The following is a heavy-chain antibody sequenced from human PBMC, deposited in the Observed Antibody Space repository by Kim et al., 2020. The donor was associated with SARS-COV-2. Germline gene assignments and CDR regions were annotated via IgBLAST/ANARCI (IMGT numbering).Heavy chain of an antibody. J-gene: IGHJ6*03. CDR1: GYTFTSYD. CDR2: MNPNSGNT. Sequence: ASVKVSCKASGYTFTSYDINWVRQATGQGLEWMGWMNPNSGNTGYAQKFQGRVTMARNTSISTAYMELSSLRSEYTAVYYCASAYXSSWTHYYYYSYMAIWGKGTXGPVSS. D-gene: IGHD6-13*01. CDR3: ASAYXSSWTHYYYYSYMAI. V-gene: IGHV1-8*01.